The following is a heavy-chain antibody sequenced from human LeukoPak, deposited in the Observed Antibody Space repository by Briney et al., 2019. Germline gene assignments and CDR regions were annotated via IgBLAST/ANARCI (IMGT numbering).Heavy chain of an antibody. CDR3: GRDPNGDYLGAFDF. V-gene: IGHV3-23*01. Sequence: GGSLRLSCAASGFIFSNYFFVWVRQAPGKGLELISGISGNDGRTYFADSVEGRFTISRDNSKNTVYLQMNSLRAEDTAVYYCGRDPNGDYLGAFDFWGQGTMVSVSS. J-gene: IGHJ3*01. CDR2: ISGNDGRT. CDR1: GFIFSNYF. D-gene: IGHD4-17*01.